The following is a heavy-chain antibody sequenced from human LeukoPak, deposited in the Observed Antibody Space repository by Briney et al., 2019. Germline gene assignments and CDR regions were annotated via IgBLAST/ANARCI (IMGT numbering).Heavy chain of an antibody. CDR1: GGSISSSNW. CDR3: ARGVPYDSWSGPHYSDY. CDR2: IKQDGSQE. J-gene: IGHJ4*02. D-gene: IGHD3-3*01. V-gene: IGHV3-7*01. Sequence: ETLSLTCAVSGGSISSSNWWSWVRQAPGKGLEWVAHIKQDGSQEYYADSVKGRFTISRDSAKNSLYLQMNSLRAEDTAVYYCARGVPYDSWSGPHYSDYWGQGTLVTVSS.